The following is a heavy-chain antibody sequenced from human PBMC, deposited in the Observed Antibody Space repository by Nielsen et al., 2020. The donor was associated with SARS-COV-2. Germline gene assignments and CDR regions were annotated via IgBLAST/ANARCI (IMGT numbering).Heavy chain of an antibody. CDR3: ARVEGSSWYFEY. V-gene: IGHV3-7*03. Sequence: GESLKISYAASGFTFSRSWMSWVRQAPGKGLAWVANIKQDGSEKYYVDSVKGRFTISRDNAKNSLSLQMNSLRAEDTAVYYCARVEGSSWYFEYWGQGTLVTVSS. CDR2: IKQDGSEK. J-gene: IGHJ4*02. CDR1: GFTFSRSW. D-gene: IGHD6-13*01.